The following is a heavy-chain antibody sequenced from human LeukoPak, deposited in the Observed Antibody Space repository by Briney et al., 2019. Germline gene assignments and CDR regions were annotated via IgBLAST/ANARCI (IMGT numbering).Heavy chain of an antibody. CDR3: AKDAQRGFDYSNSLEK. CDR2: IWSDGSNR. Sequence: GGSLRLSCAASKFLFSHFGMHWVRQAPGKGLEWVAVIWSDGSNRYYADSVKGRFTVSRDNSQNMVYLQMNDLRPEDTAVYYCAKDAQRGFDYSNSLEKWGQGTLVTVPS. V-gene: IGHV3-33*03. CDR1: KFLFSHFG. D-gene: IGHD4-11*01. J-gene: IGHJ4*02.